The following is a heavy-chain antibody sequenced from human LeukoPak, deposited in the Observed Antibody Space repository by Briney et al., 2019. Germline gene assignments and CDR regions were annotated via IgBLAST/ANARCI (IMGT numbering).Heavy chain of an antibody. CDR2: MNPNSGNT. D-gene: IGHD6-6*01. J-gene: IGHJ6*03. V-gene: IGHV1-8*03. Sequence: ASVKVSCKASGYTFTSYDINWVRQATGQGLEWMGWMNPNSGNTGYAQKLQGRVTITRNTSISTAYMELSSLRSEDTAVYYCARQRVLGGHRDYYYYMDVWGKGTTVTVSS. CDR1: GYTFTSYD. CDR3: ARQRVLGGHRDYYYYMDV.